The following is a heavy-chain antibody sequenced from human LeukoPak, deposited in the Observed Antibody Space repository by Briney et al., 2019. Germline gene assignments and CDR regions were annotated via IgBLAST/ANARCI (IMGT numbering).Heavy chain of an antibody. D-gene: IGHD6-6*01. J-gene: IGHJ4*02. Sequence: SVKVSCKASGGTFSSYAISWVRQAPGQGLAWMGRIIPILGIANYAQKFQGRVTITADKSTSTAYMELSSLRSEDTAVYYCASSYLEYSSSGFDYWGQGTLVTVSS. V-gene: IGHV1-69*04. CDR2: IIPILGIA. CDR1: GGTFSSYA. CDR3: ASSYLEYSSSGFDY.